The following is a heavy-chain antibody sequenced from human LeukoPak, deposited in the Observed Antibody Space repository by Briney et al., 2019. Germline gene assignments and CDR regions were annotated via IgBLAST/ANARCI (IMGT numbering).Heavy chain of an antibody. CDR2: INDDGSST. CDR1: GFTFSSYW. V-gene: IGHV3-74*01. CDR3: ARVARGDYYYYYMDV. D-gene: IGHD3-10*01. J-gene: IGHJ6*03. Sequence: GGSLRLSCGASGFTFSSYWMHWVRQAPGKGLVWVSRINDDGSSTSYADSVQGRFTISRDNAKNTLYLQMNSLRAEDTALYYCARVARGDYYYYYMDVWGKGTTVTVSS.